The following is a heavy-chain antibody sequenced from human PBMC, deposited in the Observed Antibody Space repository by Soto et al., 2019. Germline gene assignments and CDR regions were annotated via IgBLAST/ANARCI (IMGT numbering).Heavy chain of an antibody. V-gene: IGHV3-23*01. D-gene: IGHD2-15*01. Sequence: PGGSLRLSCAASGFTFSSYAMSWVRQAPGKGLEWVSAISGSGGSTYYADSVKGRFTISRDNSKNTLYLQMNSLRAEDTAVYYCANGGPFSGGSCYSWGCAFDIWGQGTMVTVSS. CDR3: ANGGPFSGGSCYSWGCAFDI. CDR2: ISGSGGST. J-gene: IGHJ3*02. CDR1: GFTFSSYA.